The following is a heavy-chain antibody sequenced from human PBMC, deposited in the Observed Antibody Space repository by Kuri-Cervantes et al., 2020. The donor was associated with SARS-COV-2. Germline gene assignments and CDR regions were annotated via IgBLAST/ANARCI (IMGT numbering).Heavy chain of an antibody. D-gene: IGHD2-2*01. CDR3: AKATPGSTSRIFYGMEV. Sequence: GGSLRLSCAASGFTVSSNHMSWVRQAPGKGLEWVSIIYNDGTTYYADSVKCRFTISRDNSKNMVYLQVNSLRAEETAVYYCAKATPGSTSRIFYGMEVWGQGTTVTVSS. CDR1: GFTVSSNH. V-gene: IGHV3-53*01. CDR2: IYNDGTT. J-gene: IGHJ6*02.